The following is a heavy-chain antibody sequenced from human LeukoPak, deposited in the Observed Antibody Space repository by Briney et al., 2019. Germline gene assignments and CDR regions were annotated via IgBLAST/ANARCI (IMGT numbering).Heavy chain of an antibody. J-gene: IGHJ3*02. CDR1: GGSFSGYY. D-gene: IGHD3-10*01. CDR3: ARVLLATGFDI. Sequence: PSETLSLTCAVYGGSFSGYYWSWIRQPPGKGLEWIGEINHSGSTNYNPSLKSRVTISVDTSKNQFSLKLSSVTAADTAVYYCARVLLATGFDIWGHGTMVTVSS. CDR2: INHSGST. V-gene: IGHV4-34*01.